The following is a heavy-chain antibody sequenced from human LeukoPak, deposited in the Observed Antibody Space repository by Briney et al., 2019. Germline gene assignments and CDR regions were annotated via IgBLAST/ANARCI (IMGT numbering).Heavy chain of an antibody. D-gene: IGHD3-22*01. CDR3: AKSSYYDSSGYYREYYFDY. CDR1: GFTFNNYA. J-gene: IGHJ4*02. Sequence: GGSLRLSCAASGFTFNNYAMSWVRQAPGKGLEWVSSVSGGGGSTYYADYVKGRFTISRDNSKSTLFLQMNSLRADDTAVYYCAKSSYYDSSGYYREYYFDYWGQGTLVTVSS. V-gene: IGHV3-23*01. CDR2: VSGGGGST.